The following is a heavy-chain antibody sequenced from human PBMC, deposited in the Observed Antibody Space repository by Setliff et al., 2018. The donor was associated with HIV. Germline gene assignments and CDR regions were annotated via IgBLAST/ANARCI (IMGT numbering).Heavy chain of an antibody. CDR2: ISGSGAGT. J-gene: IGHJ4*02. CDR3: AKKTAAYTSGSWLHY. Sequence: PGGSLRLSCASSGFTFSSYAMTWVRQAPGKGLECVAVISGSGAGTYYADSVKGRFVISREKSKSTLYLQMNSLRAEDTAVYYCAKKTAAYTSGSWLHYWGQGTLVTVSS. V-gene: IGHV3-23*01. D-gene: IGHD3-10*01. CDR1: GFTFSSYA.